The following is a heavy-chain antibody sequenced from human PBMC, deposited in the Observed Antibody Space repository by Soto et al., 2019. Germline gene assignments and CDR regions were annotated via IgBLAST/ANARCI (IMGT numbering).Heavy chain of an antibody. Sequence: SETLSLTCTVSGGSISSSSYYWGWIRQPKGKGQERIGRIYYIGSTYYNSSLKSRVTISVDTSKNQFSLKLSSVTAADTAVYYCARGGYCSGGSCYSGNSAFDIWGQGTMVTVSS. J-gene: IGHJ3*02. V-gene: IGHV4-39*01. D-gene: IGHD2-15*01. CDR3: ARGGYCSGGSCYSGNSAFDI. CDR2: IYYIGST. CDR1: GGSISSSSYY.